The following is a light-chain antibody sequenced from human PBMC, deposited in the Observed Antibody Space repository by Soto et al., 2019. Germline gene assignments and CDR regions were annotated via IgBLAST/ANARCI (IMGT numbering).Light chain of an antibody. CDR2: GHN. Sequence: QCALTQPPSVSGAPGQRVTISCTGSYANIGAGYEVHWYQQIPGTAPKLLISGHNNRPSGVPDRFFGSKSGTSASLTIIGLQAEDEADYYCQSYDNSLSGSGVFGGGTKVTVL. CDR1: YANIGAGYE. CDR3: QSYDNSLSGSGV. J-gene: IGLJ3*02. V-gene: IGLV1-40*01.